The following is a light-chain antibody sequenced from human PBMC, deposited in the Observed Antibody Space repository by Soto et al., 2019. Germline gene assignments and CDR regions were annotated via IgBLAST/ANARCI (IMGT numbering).Light chain of an antibody. CDR3: QQYNPHSFYT. CDR2: LAS. J-gene: IGKJ2*01. CDR1: QEIGSF. Sequence: DIQMTQSPSTLSASVGDRVTVTCRASQEIGSFLAWYQQKPGKAPKLLIYLASRLESGVPSRFSGSGSGTEFPLTISGLQPDDFATYFCQQYNPHSFYTFGPGTKLEIK. V-gene: IGKV1-5*03.